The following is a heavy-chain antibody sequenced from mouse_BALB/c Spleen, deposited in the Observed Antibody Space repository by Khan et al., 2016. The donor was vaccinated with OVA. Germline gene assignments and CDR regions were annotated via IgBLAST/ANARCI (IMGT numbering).Heavy chain of an antibody. Sequence: EVQLQESGPSLVKPSQTLSLTCSVTGDSIPTGYWNWIRKFPGNKLEYMGYIIYTGYTYYNPSLKSRIYIIRHTFNNQYYIQLNSVTDEDTATYYCARSTFRFAFLYWCPGTLVTVSS. CDR2: IIYTGYT. V-gene: IGHV3-8*02. J-gene: IGHJ3*01. CDR3: ARSTFRFAFLY. CDR1: GDSIPTGY.